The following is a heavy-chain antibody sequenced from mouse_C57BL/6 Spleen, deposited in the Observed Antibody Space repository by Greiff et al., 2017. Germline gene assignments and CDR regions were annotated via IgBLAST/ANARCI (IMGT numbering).Heavy chain of an antibody. Sequence: VQLQQPGAELVKPGASVKMSCKASGYTFTSYWITWVKQRPGQGLEWIGDIYPGSGSTNYNEKFKSKATLTVDTSSSTAYMQLSSLTSEDSAVYYCARESREYYGSSPVAYWGQGTLVTVSA. CDR1: GYTFTSYW. J-gene: IGHJ3*01. CDR3: ARESREYYGSSPVAY. D-gene: IGHD1-1*01. CDR2: IYPGSGST. V-gene: IGHV1-55*01.